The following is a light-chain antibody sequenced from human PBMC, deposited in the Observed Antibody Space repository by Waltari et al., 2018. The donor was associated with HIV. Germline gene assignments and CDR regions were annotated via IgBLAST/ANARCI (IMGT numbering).Light chain of an antibody. CDR1: QSISSY. Sequence: DIQMTQSPSSLSASVGDRVTITCRASQSISSYLNWYQQKPGKAPKLLICAASSLQSGVPSRFSGSGSGTDFTLTISSLQPEDFATYYCQQSYSVYTFGQGTKLEIK. CDR2: AAS. CDR3: QQSYSVYT. V-gene: IGKV1-39*01. J-gene: IGKJ2*01.